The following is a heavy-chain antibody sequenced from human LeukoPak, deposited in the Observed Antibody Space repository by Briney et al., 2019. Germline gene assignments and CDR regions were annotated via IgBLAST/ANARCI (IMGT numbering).Heavy chain of an antibody. J-gene: IGHJ4*02. Sequence: GGSLRLSCVASGFTFRSSALNWVRLAPGKGLQWVSTISGSGGTTYYADSVKGRFTISRDSSKNTLYLQMNSLRAEDTAVYYCVKATGHFDFWGQGTLVTVSS. CDR1: GFTFRSSA. V-gene: IGHV3-23*01. CDR3: VKATGHFDF. CDR2: ISGSGGTT.